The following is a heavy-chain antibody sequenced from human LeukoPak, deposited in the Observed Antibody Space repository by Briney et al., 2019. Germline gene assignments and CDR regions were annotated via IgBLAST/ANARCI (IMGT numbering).Heavy chain of an antibody. J-gene: IGHJ4*02. CDR3: ARGVPYDSWSGPHYSDY. CDR1: RFTLSTYW. D-gene: IGHD3-3*01. Sequence: SGGSLRLSCAASRFTLSTYWISWVRQAPGKGLEWVAHIKQDGSQEYYVDPVKGRFTISRDSAKNSLYLQMNSLRAEDTAVYYCARGVPYDSWSGPHYSDYWGQGTLVTVSS. CDR2: IKQDGSQE. V-gene: IGHV3-7*01.